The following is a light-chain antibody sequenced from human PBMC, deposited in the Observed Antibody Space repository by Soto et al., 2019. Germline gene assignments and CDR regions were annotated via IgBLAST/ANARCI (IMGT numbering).Light chain of an antibody. J-gene: IGLJ1*01. V-gene: IGLV2-23*02. CDR3: CSYAGSSTLYV. CDR1: SSDVGSYNL. CDR2: EVS. Sequence: QSVLTQPASVSGSPGQSITISCTGTSSDVGSYNLVSWYQQHPGKAPKLMIYEVSKRPSGVCNRFSGSKSGNTASLTISGLQAEDEADYYCCSYAGSSTLYVFGTGTNVTVL.